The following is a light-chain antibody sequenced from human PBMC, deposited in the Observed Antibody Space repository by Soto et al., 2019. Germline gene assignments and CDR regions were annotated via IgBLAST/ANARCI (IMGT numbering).Light chain of an antibody. CDR3: SSYSTTSTLV. CDR2: EVN. CDR1: SSDVGGNDD. Sequence: QSALTQPASVSGSPGQSVTISCTGASSDVGGNDDVSWYQQHPGKAPKLILYEVNNRPSGVSNHFSGSKSGNTASLIISGLQADDEADYYCSSYSTTSTLVFGSGTKLTVL. V-gene: IGLV2-14*01. J-gene: IGLJ1*01.